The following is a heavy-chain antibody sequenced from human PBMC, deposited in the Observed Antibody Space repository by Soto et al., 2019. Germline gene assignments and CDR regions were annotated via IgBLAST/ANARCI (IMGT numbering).Heavy chain of an antibody. CDR2: IDASGST. CDR3: ARGGHDFWSGPFDY. J-gene: IGHJ4*02. Sequence: SETLSLTCTVSDGSISTYYCNWIRQPAGKGLEWIGRIDASGSTDYDPSLKSRVTMSVDTSKNQFSLRLSSVTAADTAVYYCARGGHDFWSGPFDYWGQGAQVTVYS. CDR1: DGSISTYY. D-gene: IGHD3-3*01. V-gene: IGHV4-4*07.